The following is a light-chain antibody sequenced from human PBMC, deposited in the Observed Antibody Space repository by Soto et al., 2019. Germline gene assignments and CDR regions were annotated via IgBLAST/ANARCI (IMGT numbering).Light chain of an antibody. V-gene: IGKV3-20*01. CDR1: QRVSSSY. J-gene: IGKJ2*01. CDR3: QQYGSSPYT. Sequence: EIVLTQSPATLSLSPGERATLSCRASQRVSSSYLACYQKRPGQAPSLLIYGSSIWATVIPEWFSGGGCWTDFTVTISRLEPEDFAVYYCQQYGSSPYTFGQGTKVEIK. CDR2: GSS.